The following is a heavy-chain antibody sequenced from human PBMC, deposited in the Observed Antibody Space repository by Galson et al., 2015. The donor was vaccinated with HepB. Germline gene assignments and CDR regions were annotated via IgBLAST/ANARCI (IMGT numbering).Heavy chain of an antibody. Sequence: SLRLSCAASGFTFSSYSMNWVRQAPGKGLEWVSSISSSSSYIYYADSVKGRFTISRDNAKNSLYLQMNSLRAEDTAVYYCARAGLAVAGREITNYGMDVWGQGTTVTVSS. CDR1: GFTFSSYS. J-gene: IGHJ6*02. CDR2: ISSSSSYI. V-gene: IGHV3-21*01. D-gene: IGHD6-19*01. CDR3: ARAGLAVAGREITNYGMDV.